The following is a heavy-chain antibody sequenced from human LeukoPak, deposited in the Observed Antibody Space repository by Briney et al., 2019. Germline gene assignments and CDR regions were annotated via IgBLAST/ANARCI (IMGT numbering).Heavy chain of an antibody. D-gene: IGHD5-18*01. Sequence: ASVKVSCKASGYTFSDYYMHWVRQAPGQGLEWMGWINPYSGGTNYVQKFQGGVTMTRDTSISTVYMELNKLTSDDTAVYYCARAYQGLTDIVTTFEYWGQGTLVTVSS. J-gene: IGHJ4*02. CDR3: ARAYQGLTDIVTTFEY. CDR2: INPYSGGT. CDR1: GYTFSDYY. V-gene: IGHV1-2*02.